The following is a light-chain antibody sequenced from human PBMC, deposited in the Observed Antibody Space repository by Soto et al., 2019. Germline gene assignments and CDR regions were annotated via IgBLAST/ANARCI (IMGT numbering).Light chain of an antibody. CDR1: SSNLGTNY. Sequence: QSVLTQPPSASGTPGQRVTISCSGSSSNLGTNYVYWYQQLPGTAPKLLIYTNSQRPSGVPDRFSGSKSGTSASLAISGLRSEDEADYYWAAWDDSLSGYVFGTGTKLTVL. V-gene: IGLV1-47*02. J-gene: IGLJ1*01. CDR3: AAWDDSLSGYV. CDR2: TNS.